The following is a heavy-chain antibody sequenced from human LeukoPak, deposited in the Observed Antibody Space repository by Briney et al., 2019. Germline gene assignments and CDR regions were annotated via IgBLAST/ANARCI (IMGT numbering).Heavy chain of an antibody. Sequence: ASVKVSCKPSGYIITGYHIHWVRQAPGQGLEWMGWINPSNGGTKYAQRFQGRVNMTRDTSVNTAYMELTSLRSDDTAVYYCARVWPCTNGVCPDVFEYWGQGTLVTVSS. CDR2: INPSNGGT. J-gene: IGHJ4*02. D-gene: IGHD2-8*01. CDR1: GYIITGYH. V-gene: IGHV1-2*02. CDR3: ARVWPCTNGVCPDVFEY.